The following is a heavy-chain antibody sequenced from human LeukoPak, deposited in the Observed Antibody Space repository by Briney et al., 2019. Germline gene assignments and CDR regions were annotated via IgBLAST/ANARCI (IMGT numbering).Heavy chain of an antibody. CDR2: IYHSGST. D-gene: IGHD1-26*01. CDR3: ARGKSRGSHIDY. V-gene: IGHV4-38-2*02. J-gene: IGHJ4*02. CDR1: GYSISSDYY. Sequence: SETLSLTCTVSGYSISSDYYWGWIRQPPGKGLEWIGSIYHSGSTYYNPSLKSRVTISVDTSKNQSSLKLRSVTAADTAMYCARGKSRGSHIDYWGQGTLVTVSS.